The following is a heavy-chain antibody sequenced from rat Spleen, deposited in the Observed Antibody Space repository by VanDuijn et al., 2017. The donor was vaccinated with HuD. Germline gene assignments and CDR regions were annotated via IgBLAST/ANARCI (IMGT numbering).Heavy chain of an antibody. D-gene: IGHD1-11*01. CDR1: GFSLNRNG. CDR3: TRTYGGYTSHWFAY. J-gene: IGHJ3*01. CDR2: IWAGGTT. V-gene: IGHV2-72*01. Sequence: QVQLKESGPGLMQPSDTLSLTCTVSGFSLNRNGVGWVRQPLGKGLVWMGTIWAGGTTNYNSAVQSRLSISRDTSKSQLFLKVTRLQPEDTGTYFCTRTYGGYTSHWFAYWGQGTLVTVSS.